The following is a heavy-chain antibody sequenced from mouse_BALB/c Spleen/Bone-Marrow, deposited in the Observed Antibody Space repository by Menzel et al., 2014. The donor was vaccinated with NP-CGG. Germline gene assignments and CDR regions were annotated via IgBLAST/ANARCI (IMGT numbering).Heavy chain of an antibody. D-gene: IGHD1-1*01. CDR1: GYAFTNYL. J-gene: IGHJ4*01. CDR3: ARSGYYSSNYAMDY. Sequence: QVQLQQSGAELVRPGTSVKVSCKASGYAFTNYLIEWVKQRPGQGLEWIGVINPGSGGTNYNEKFKGKATLTADKSSSTAYMQLSSLTSDDSAVYFCARSGYYSSNYAMDYWGQGTSVTVSS. V-gene: IGHV1-54*01. CDR2: INPGSGGT.